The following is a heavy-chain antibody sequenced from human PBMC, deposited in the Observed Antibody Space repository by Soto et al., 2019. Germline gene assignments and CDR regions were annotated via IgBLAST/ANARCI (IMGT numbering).Heavy chain of an antibody. D-gene: IGHD2-2*02. Sequence: GGALRLSCVASGFTFSSYWMSWVRQAPGKGLEWVANMRQDGSEKYYVDSVKGRFTISRDNAKNSLYLQMNSLRAEDTAAYYCARILCSSTSCYTFDPWGQGTLVTVSS. CDR1: GFTFSSYW. CDR2: MRQDGSEK. CDR3: ARILCSSTSCYTFDP. V-gene: IGHV3-7*03. J-gene: IGHJ5*02.